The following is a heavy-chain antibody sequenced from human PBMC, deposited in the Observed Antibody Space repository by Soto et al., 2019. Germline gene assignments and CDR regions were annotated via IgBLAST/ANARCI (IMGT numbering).Heavy chain of an antibody. J-gene: IGHJ5*02. CDR2: IYYSGST. CDR3: ARLSNCFDP. Sequence: SETLSLTCTVSGGSISSYYWSWIRQPPGKGPEWIGYIYYSGSTNYNPSLKSRVTISVDTSKNQFSLKLSSVTAADTAVYYCARLSNCFDPWGQGTLVTVYS. CDR1: GGSISSYY. V-gene: IGHV4-59*01.